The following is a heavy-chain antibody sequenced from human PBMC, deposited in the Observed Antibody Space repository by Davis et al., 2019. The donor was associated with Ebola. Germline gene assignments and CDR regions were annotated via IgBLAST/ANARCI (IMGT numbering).Heavy chain of an antibody. CDR1: GFTFSSYS. CDR3: ARGGVVVPAALDY. V-gene: IGHV3-74*01. Sequence: HTGGSLRLSCAASGFTFSSYSMNWVRQAPGKGLVWVSRINSDGSSTSYADSVKGRFTISRDNAKNTLYLQMNSLRAEDTAVYYCARGGVVVPAALDYWGRGTLVTVSS. J-gene: IGHJ4*02. D-gene: IGHD2-2*01. CDR2: INSDGSST.